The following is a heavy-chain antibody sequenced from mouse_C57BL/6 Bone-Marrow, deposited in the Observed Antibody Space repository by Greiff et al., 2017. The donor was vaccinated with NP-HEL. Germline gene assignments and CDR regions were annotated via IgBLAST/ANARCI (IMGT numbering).Heavy chain of an antibody. CDR1: GFNIKDDY. CDR2: IDPENGDT. J-gene: IGHJ2*01. CDR3: TTGGYGAYFDN. V-gene: IGHV14-4*01. D-gene: IGHD2-2*01. Sequence: EVQLVESGAELVRPGASVKLSCTASGFNIKDDYMHWVKQRPEQGLEWIGWIDPENGDTEYASKFQGKATITADTSSNTAYLQLSSLTSEDAAVYYCTTGGYGAYFDNWGQGTTLTVSS.